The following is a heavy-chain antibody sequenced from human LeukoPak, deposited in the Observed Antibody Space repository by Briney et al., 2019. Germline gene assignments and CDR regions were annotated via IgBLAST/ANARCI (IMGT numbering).Heavy chain of an antibody. CDR1: GFTFSSFD. D-gene: IGHD6-6*01. J-gene: IGHJ4*02. CDR3: AKEYTPSSPLGELDS. CDR2: ISTSSRYI. Sequence: GGSLRLSCAASGFTFSSFDMNWVRQAPGKGLEWASSISTSSRYIYYRDSVKGRFTISRDDAKNSLYLQMNSLRVEDTAVYYCAKEYTPSSPLGELDSWGQGTLVTVSS. V-gene: IGHV3-21*01.